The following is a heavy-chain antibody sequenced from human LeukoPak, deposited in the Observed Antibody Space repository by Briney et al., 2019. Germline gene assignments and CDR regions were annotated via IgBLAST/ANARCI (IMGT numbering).Heavy chain of an antibody. J-gene: IGHJ4*02. V-gene: IGHV4-59*08. CDR3: ARLKGEASVTERFDY. D-gene: IGHD3-16*01. CDR2: VHYSGTT. CDR1: GGSINSYY. Sequence: SETLSLTCTVSGGSINSYYWTWIRQPPGKGLEWIGYVHYSGTTSHNPSLKSRVSISVDTSKNQFSLKVSSVTAADTAVYYCARLKGEASVTERFDYWGQGTLVIVSS.